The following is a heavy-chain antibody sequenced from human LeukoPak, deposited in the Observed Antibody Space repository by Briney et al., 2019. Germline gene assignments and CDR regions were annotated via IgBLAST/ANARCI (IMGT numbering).Heavy chain of an antibody. CDR3: AKGGGSYYDFWSGYHALDY. CDR1: GFTFSNYA. V-gene: IGHV3-23*01. J-gene: IGHJ4*02. Sequence: GGSLRLSCAASGFTFSNYAMTWVRQAPGKGLEWVSVISASASITYYADSVKGRFTISRDNSKNTLYLQMNSLRAEDTAVYYCAKGGGSYYDFWSGYHALDYWGQGTLVTVSS. D-gene: IGHD3-3*01. CDR2: ISASASIT.